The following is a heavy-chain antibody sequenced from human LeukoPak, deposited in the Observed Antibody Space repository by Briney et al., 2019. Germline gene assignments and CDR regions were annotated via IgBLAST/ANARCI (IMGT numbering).Heavy chain of an antibody. D-gene: IGHD3-22*01. V-gene: IGHV1-69*06. Sequence: ASVKVSCKASGGTFSSYAISWVRQAPGQGLEWMGGIIPIFGTANYAQKFQGRVTITADKSTSTAYMELSSLRSEDTAVYYCARESNYYDSSGYENWGQGTLVTVSS. J-gene: IGHJ4*02. CDR1: GGTFSSYA. CDR2: IIPIFGTA. CDR3: ARESNYYDSSGYEN.